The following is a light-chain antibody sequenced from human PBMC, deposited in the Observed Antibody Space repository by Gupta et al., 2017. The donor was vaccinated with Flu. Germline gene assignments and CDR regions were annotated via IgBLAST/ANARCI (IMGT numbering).Light chain of an antibody. CDR2: AAS. CDR1: QSISSY. J-gene: IGKJ3*01. Sequence: DIQMTQSPSSLSASVRDRVTITCRASQSISSYLNWYQQKPGKAPKLLIYAASSLQSGVPSRLSGSGSGTDFTLTISSLQPEDFATYYCQQSYSTPIFTFGPGTKVDIK. CDR3: QQSYSTPIFT. V-gene: IGKV1-39*01.